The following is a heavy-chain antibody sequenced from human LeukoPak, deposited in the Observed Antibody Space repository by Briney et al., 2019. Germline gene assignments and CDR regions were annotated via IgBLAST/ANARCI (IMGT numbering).Heavy chain of an antibody. CDR1: GFTFSRYW. CDR2: INSDGSST. V-gene: IGHV3-74*03. CDR3: VRDNYGVDY. J-gene: IGHJ4*02. D-gene: IGHD3-10*01. Sequence: PGGSLRLSCAASGFTFSRYWMQWVRQAPGKGLVWVSHINSDGSSTTYADSVKGRFTTSRDNAKNTLYLQMNSLRVEDTAVYYCVRDNYGVDYWGQGTLVTVSS.